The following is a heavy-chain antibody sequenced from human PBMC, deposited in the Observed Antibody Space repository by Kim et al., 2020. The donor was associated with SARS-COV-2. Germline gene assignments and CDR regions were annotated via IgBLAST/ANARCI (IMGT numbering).Heavy chain of an antibody. CDR3: AKCGWVGWSGWFDP. Sequence: GGSLRLSCAASGFTFSSYAMHWVRQAPGKGLEWVAVISYDGSNKYYADSVKGRFTISRDNSKNTLYLQMNSLRAEDTAVYYCAKCGWVGWSGWFDPWGQGTLVTVSS. J-gene: IGHJ5*02. V-gene: IGHV3-30*04. D-gene: IGHD3-3*01. CDR1: GFTFSSYA. CDR2: ISYDGSNK.